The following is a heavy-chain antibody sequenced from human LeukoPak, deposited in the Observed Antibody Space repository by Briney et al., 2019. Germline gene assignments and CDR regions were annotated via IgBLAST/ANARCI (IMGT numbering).Heavy chain of an antibody. V-gene: IGHV3-7*01. Sequence: GGSLRLSCAASGFTFSSYWMSWVRQAPGKGLEWVANIKQDGSEKYYVDSVKGRFTISRDNAKKSLYLQMNSLGAEDTAVYYCARHLSGITGYTYGRGIDYWGQGTLLTVSS. J-gene: IGHJ4*02. CDR1: GFTFSSYW. CDR3: ARHLSGITGYTYGRGIDY. CDR2: IKQDGSEK. D-gene: IGHD5-18*01.